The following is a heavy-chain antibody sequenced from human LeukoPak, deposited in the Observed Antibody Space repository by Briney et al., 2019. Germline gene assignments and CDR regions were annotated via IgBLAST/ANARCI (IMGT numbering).Heavy chain of an antibody. D-gene: IGHD3-22*01. CDR2: IYYSGST. CDR3: ARGRRGYYYDSSGTFDY. J-gene: IGHJ4*02. Sequence: SETLSLTCTVSGGSISSYYWSWIRQPPAKGLDWIGYIYYSGSTNYNPSLKSRVTISVDTSKNQFSLKLSSVTAADTAVYYCARGRRGYYYDSSGTFDYWGQGTLVTISS. V-gene: IGHV4-59*01. CDR1: GGSISSYY.